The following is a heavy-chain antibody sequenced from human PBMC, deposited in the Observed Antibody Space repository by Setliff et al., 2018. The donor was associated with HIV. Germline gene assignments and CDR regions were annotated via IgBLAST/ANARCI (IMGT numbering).Heavy chain of an antibody. CDR1: GDSSSNDY. CDR2: IHTSGTT. V-gene: IGHV4-4*08. J-gene: IGHJ6*03. CDR3: AREYYRSGGYYSGWKYYYMDV. D-gene: IGHD2-15*01. Sequence: PSETLSLTCTVSGDSSSNDYWTWVQQPPGKGLEWIGNIHTSGTTKYNPSLNSRVTISVDMSKSQFSLSLSSVTAADTAMYYCAREYYRSGGYYSGWKYYYMDVWGKGTTVTVSS.